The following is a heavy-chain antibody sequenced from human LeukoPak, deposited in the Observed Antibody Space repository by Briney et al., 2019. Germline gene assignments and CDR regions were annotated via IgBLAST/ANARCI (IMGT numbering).Heavy chain of an antibody. CDR3: VRGGTYCDSTCKGADY. CDR1: GFTFSSYW. V-gene: IGHV3-7*01. Sequence: GGSLRLSCAASGFTFSSYWMSWVRQAPGKGLEWVANIKQDGSEKHYVDSVKGRFTISRDNAKNSLDLQMNSLRAEDTAVYYCVRGGTYCDSTCKGADYWGQGTLVAVSS. CDR2: IKQDGSEK. D-gene: IGHD2/OR15-2a*01. J-gene: IGHJ4*02.